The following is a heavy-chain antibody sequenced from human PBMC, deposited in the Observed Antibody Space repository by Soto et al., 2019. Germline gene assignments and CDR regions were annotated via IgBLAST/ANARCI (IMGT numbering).Heavy chain of an antibody. CDR1: GFTFSSYA. Sequence: GGSLRLSCAASGFTFSSYAMSWVRQAPGKGLEWVSAISGSGGSTYYADSVKGRFTISRDNSKNTLYLQMNSLRAEDTAVYYCAKDTARNGGAQYYFDYWGQGTLVTVSS. CDR2: ISGSGGST. CDR3: AKDTARNGGAQYYFDY. V-gene: IGHV3-23*01. J-gene: IGHJ4*02. D-gene: IGHD3-16*01.